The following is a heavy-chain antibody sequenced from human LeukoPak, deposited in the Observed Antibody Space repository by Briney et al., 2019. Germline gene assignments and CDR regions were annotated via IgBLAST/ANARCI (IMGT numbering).Heavy chain of an antibody. V-gene: IGHV1-18*01. J-gene: IGHJ6*03. CDR3: ARGRFGELLTRYYYMDV. D-gene: IGHD3-10*01. CDR2: ISAYNGNT. CDR1: GYTFTSYG. Sequence: ASVNVSCKASGYTFTSYGISWVRQAPGQGLEWMGWISAYNGNTNYAQKLQGRVTMTTDTSTSTAYMELRSLRSEDTAVYYCARGRFGELLTRYYYMDVWGKGTTVTISS.